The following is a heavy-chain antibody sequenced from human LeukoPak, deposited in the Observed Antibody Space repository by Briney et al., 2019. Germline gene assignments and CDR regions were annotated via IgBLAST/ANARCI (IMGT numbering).Heavy chain of an antibody. V-gene: IGHV1-18*01. CDR1: GYTFTSYG. Sequence: GASVKVSCKASGYTFTSYGISWVRQAPGLGLEWMGSISAYNGNTNYAQKLQGRVTMTTDTSTSTAYMELRSLRSDDTAVYYCARAYYYDSSGYYYGESFDYWGQGTLVTVSS. J-gene: IGHJ4*02. D-gene: IGHD3-22*01. CDR3: ARAYYYDSSGYYYGESFDY. CDR2: ISAYNGNT.